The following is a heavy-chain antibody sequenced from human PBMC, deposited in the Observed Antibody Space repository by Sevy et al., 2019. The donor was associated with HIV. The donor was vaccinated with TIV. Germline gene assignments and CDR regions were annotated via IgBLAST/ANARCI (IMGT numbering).Heavy chain of an antibody. D-gene: IGHD2-8*01. CDR1: GFSFSHYA. V-gene: IGHV3-30-3*01. CDR2: TSYDGTYK. J-gene: IGHJ4*02. CDR3: ARVAVSYCTNDCYHRFDY. Sequence: GGSLRLSCAVSGFSFSHYAFHWVRQAPGKGLEWVSLTSYDGTYKYYADSVKGRFTISRDNSKNTLYLQMNSLRGNDTAVYYCARVAVSYCTNDCYHRFDYWGPGALVTVSS.